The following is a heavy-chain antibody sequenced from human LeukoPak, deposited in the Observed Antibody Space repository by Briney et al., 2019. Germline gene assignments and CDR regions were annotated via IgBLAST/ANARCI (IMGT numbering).Heavy chain of an antibody. CDR1: GFTFSNYG. J-gene: IGHJ3*02. Sequence: GGSLRLSCAASGFTFSNYGMHWVRQAPGKGLEWVSSITSPKNYIQYADSVKGRFTISRDNAQNSLYLQMNSLRAEDTAVYYCARDYDFWSGYYDTAFDIWGQGTMVTVSS. CDR2: ITSPKNYI. D-gene: IGHD3-3*01. V-gene: IGHV3-21*01. CDR3: ARDYDFWSGYYDTAFDI.